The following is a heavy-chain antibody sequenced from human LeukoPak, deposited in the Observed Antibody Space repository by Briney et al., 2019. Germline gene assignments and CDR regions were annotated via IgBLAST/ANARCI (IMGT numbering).Heavy chain of an antibody. V-gene: IGHV3-21*01. CDR3: ARDPPYSDSSGYYYDY. CDR2: ISGSSIYI. CDR1: GFTVSSNY. D-gene: IGHD3-22*01. J-gene: IGHJ4*02. Sequence: GGSLRLSCAASGFTVSSNYMSWVRQAPGKGLEWASSISGSSIYIYYADSVKGRFTISRDNAKTSLSLQMNSLRAEDTAVYYCARDPPYSDSSGYYYDYWGQGTLVTVSS.